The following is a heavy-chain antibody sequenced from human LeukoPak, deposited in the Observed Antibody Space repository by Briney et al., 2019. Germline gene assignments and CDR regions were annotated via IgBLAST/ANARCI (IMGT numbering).Heavy chain of an antibody. Sequence: PGGSLRLSCAASGFISKSFGIHWVRQTPGKGLEWVALVRFDGSDKYYADSVRGRFTLSRDNSKNTVYLQMNNLRDEDTALYYCADLGVLGIWGQGTMVTVSS. CDR3: ADLGVLGI. CDR2: VRFDGSDK. V-gene: IGHV3-30*02. CDR1: GFISKSFG. D-gene: IGHD3-16*01. J-gene: IGHJ3*02.